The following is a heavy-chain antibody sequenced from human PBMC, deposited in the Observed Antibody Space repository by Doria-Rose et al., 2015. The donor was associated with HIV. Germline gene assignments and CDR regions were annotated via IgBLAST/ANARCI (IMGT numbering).Heavy chain of an antibody. D-gene: IGHD1-26*01. CDR1: GGSISHYY. CDR3: ARVLSGTYDY. V-gene: IGHV4-59*01. Sequence: QVQLQESGPGLVKPSETLSLTCSVSGGSISHYYWSWIRQPPGKGLEYIGDIFYTGSTNYSPSLKSRVSISIDTPKNKFSLRLSSVIAADTAVYYCARVLSGTYDYWGQGTLVTVSS. J-gene: IGHJ4*02. CDR2: IFYTGST.